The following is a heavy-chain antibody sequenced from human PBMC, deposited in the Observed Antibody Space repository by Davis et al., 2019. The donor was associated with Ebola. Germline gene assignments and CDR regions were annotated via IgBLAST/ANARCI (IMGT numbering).Heavy chain of an antibody. CDR3: ARDRAAGPYYYYGMDV. CDR2: INPKSGDT. CDR1: GYTFTGYY. Sequence: AASVKVSCKASGYTFTGYYMEWVRQAPGQGLEWMGRINPKSGDTNYAQKFQGRVTMTRDTSISTVYMELSRLRSDDTAVYYCARDRAAGPYYYYGMDVWGQGTTVTVSS. D-gene: IGHD6-13*01. J-gene: IGHJ6*02. V-gene: IGHV1-2*06.